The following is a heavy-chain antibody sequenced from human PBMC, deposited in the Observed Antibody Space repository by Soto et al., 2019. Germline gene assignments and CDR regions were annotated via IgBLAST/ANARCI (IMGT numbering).Heavy chain of an antibody. J-gene: IGHJ4*02. V-gene: IGHV4-59*01. D-gene: IGHD3-10*01. Sequence: SLTCTVSGGPMSEYFWIWIRQSPGKGLEWIGYVYYLGSTDYNPSLKSRVMISVDTSKRQFSLKLSSVTVADTAIYYCARDGYDGSGSPFPAYWGPGIQVTVSS. CDR2: VYYLGST. CDR3: ARDGYDGSGSPFPAY. CDR1: GGPMSEYF.